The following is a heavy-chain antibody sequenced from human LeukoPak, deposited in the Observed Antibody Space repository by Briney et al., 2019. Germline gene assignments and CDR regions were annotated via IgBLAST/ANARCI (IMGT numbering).Heavy chain of an antibody. CDR2: IKQDGSEK. J-gene: IGHJ4*02. CDR1: GFTFSSYW. CDR3: ARWGPYVILTGRIN. Sequence: PGGSLRLSCAASGFTFSSYWMSWVRQAPGKGLEWVANIKQDGSEKYYVDSVKGRFTISRDNAKNSLYLQMNSLRAEDTAVYYCARWGPYVILTGRINWGQGTLVTVSS. V-gene: IGHV3-7*03. D-gene: IGHD3-9*01.